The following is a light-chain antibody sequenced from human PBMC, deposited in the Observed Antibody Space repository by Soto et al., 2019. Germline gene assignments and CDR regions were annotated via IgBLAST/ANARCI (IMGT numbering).Light chain of an antibody. J-gene: IGKJ1*01. V-gene: IGKV3-20*01. CDR3: QQYGSSPQT. Sequence: EIVLTQSPGTLSLSPGERASLSCRASQSVSSSSLAWYQQKPGQAPRLLVYGASSRATGVPDRFSGSGSGTDLPLIISSLRPEDFALYFCQQYGSSPQTFGQGTKVESK. CDR2: GAS. CDR1: QSVSSSS.